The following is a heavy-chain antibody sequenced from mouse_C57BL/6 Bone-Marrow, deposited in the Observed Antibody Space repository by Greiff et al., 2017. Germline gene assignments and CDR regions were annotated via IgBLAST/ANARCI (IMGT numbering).Heavy chain of an antibody. V-gene: IGHV1-72*01. D-gene: IGHD2-3*01. Sequence: QVHVKQPGAELVKPGASVKLSCKASGYTFTSYWMHWVKQRPVRGLEWIGRNVPNSGGTKYNEKFKSKATLTVDKPSSTAYMQISSLTSEDYAVYYCARSRGWLLYYYAMDYWGQGTAVTVSS. CDR2: NVPNSGGT. J-gene: IGHJ4*01. CDR3: ARSRGWLLYYYAMDY. CDR1: GYTFTSYW.